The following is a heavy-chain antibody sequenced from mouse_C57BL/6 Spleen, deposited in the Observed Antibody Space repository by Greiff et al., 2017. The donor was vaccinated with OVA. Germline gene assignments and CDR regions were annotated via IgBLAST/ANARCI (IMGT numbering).Heavy chain of an antibody. CDR1: GYTFTDYY. CDR2: IYPGSGNT. Sequence: VQRVESGAELVRPGASVKLSCKASGYTFTDYYINWVKQRPGQGLEWIARIYPGSGNTYYNEKFKGKATLTAEKSSSTAYMQLSSLTSEDSAVYFCAHDSYYAMDYWGQGTSVTVSS. CDR3: AHDSYYAMDY. J-gene: IGHJ4*01. D-gene: IGHD2-13*01. V-gene: IGHV1-76*01.